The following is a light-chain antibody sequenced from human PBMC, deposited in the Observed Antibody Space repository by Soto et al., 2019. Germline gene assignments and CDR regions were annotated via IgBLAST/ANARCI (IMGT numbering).Light chain of an antibody. J-gene: IGKJ4*01. Sequence: DLQMTQSPSSLSASVGDRVTITCQASQDINTYLNWYQQKPGKAPKLLNYDASKLETGVPSRFSGGGSGTYFTLPGTSLQPDDIAPYFCQQYDNLLLTFGGGTKVEL. CDR2: DAS. CDR3: QQYDNLLLT. CDR1: QDINTY. V-gene: IGKV1-33*01.